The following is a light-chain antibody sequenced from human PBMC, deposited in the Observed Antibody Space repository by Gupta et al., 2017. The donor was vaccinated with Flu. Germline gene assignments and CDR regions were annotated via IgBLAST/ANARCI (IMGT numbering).Light chain of an antibody. V-gene: IGLV1-40*01. J-gene: IGLJ3*02. Sequence: QSVLTQPPSVSGAPGQRVTIFCTGSSSNIGAGYDVHWYQQLPGTAPNLLIYGNSNRPSGVPDRFSGSKSGTSASLAITGLQAEDEADYYCQSYDSSLSGFWVFGGGTKLTVL. CDR2: GNS. CDR3: QSYDSSLSGFWV. CDR1: SSNIGAGYD.